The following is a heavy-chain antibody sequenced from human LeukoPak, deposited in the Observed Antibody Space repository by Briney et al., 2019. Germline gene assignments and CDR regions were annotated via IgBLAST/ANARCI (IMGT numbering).Heavy chain of an antibody. J-gene: IGHJ4*02. V-gene: IGHV4-34*01. CDR2: IIQSGVT. D-gene: IGHD5-24*01. Sequence: KSSETLSLTCAVYGGSFSDYYWSWIRQAPGKGLEWIGEIIQSGVTNYNPSLKSRATISIDTSKNQFSLKLSSVTAADTAVYSCARGNRAGYNFGYWGQGALVTASS. CDR3: ARGNRAGYNFGY. CDR1: GGSFSDYY.